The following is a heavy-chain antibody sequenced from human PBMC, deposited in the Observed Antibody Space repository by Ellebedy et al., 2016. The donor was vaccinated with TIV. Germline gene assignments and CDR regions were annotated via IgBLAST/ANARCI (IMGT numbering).Heavy chain of an antibody. V-gene: IGHV1-18*04. CDR1: GYTFTSYG. J-gene: IGHJ4*02. Sequence: AASVKVSCKASGYTFTSYGISWVRQAPGQGLEWMGWISTYNGNTNYAPRLQGRVTMTTDTSTSTAYMELRSLRSDDTAVYYCARDLDTVTTHPDYWGQGTLVTVSS. CDR2: ISTYNGNT. D-gene: IGHD4-17*01. CDR3: ARDLDTVTTHPDY.